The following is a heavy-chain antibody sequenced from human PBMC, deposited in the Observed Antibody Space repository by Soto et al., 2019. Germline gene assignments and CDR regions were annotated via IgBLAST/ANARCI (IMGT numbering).Heavy chain of an antibody. J-gene: IGHJ5*02. D-gene: IGHD4-17*01. CDR3: ARRANTVADHFYR. CDR2: IYPSDSDT. V-gene: IGHV5-51*01. Sequence: GESLKISCQVSGYTFTIYCIGWVRQMPWKGLEWMGIIYPSDSDTRYSPSFQGQVTISADQSINTAYLQWDSLKASDPAIYYCARRANTVADHFYRWGQRTPSAVSS. CDR1: GYTFTIYC.